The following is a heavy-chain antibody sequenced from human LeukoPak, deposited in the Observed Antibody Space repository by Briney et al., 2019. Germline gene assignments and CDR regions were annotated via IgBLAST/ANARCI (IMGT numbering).Heavy chain of an antibody. Sequence: ASVKVSCKASGYTFTSYGIGWVRQAPGQGLEWMGWISAYNGNTNYAQKLQGRVTMTTDTSTSTAYTELRSLRSDDTAVYYCARDNVAVAGIFDYWGQGTLVTVSS. J-gene: IGHJ4*02. CDR2: ISAYNGNT. D-gene: IGHD6-19*01. CDR3: ARDNVAVAGIFDY. CDR1: GYTFTSYG. V-gene: IGHV1-18*01.